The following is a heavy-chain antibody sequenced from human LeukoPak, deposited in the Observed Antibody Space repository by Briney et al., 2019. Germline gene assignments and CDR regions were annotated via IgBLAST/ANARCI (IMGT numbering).Heavy chain of an antibody. CDR1: GVSISSSNW. V-gene: IGHV4-4*02. D-gene: IGHD6-19*01. CDR2: IYHSGST. CDR3: ARVGSWYYFDY. Sequence: SGTLSLTCAVSGVSISSSNWWSWVRQPPGKGLEWIGEIYHSGSTNYNPSLKSRVTISRDMSKNQFSLKLTSVTAADTAMYYCARVGSWYYFDYWGQGILVTVSS. J-gene: IGHJ4*02.